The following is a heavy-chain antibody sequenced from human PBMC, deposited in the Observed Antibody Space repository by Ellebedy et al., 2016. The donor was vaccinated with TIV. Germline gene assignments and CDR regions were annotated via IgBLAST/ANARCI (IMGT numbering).Heavy chain of an antibody. CDR2: ISSSSSYI. V-gene: IGHV3-21*01. D-gene: IGHD2-15*01. CDR1: GFTFSNYA. CDR3: ARVSGCSGGSCGGYYYYGMDV. Sequence: PGGSLRLSCAASGFTFSNYAMSWVRQAPGKGLEWVSSISSSSSYIYYADSVKGRFTISRDNAKNSLYLQMNSLRAEDTAVYYCARVSGCSGGSCGGYYYYGMDVWGQGTTVTVSS. J-gene: IGHJ6*02.